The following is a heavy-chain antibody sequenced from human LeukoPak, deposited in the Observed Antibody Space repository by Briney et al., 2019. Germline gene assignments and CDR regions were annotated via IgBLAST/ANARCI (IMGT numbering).Heavy chain of an antibody. V-gene: IGHV4-59*08. Sequence: SETLSLTCTVSGGSISTYYWSWIRQPPGKGLEWIGYIYYKGSANYNPSLKSRVTISVDTSKNQFSLKLSSVTAADTAVYYCARNYYDSSFDYWGQGTLVTVSS. CDR1: GGSISTYY. D-gene: IGHD3-22*01. CDR3: ARNYYDSSFDY. J-gene: IGHJ4*02. CDR2: IYYKGSA.